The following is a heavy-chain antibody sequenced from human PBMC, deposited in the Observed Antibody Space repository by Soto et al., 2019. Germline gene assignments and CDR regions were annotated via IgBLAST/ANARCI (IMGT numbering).Heavy chain of an antibody. Sequence: VASVKVSCKASGYTFTSYDINWVRQATGQGLEWMGWMNPNSGNTGYAQKFQGRVTMTRNTSISTAYMELSSLRSEDTAVYYCARSRLATYYDFWSAKDYYYYGMDVWGQGTTVTVSS. CDR1: GYTFTSYD. CDR3: ARSRLATYYDFWSAKDYYYYGMDV. D-gene: IGHD3-3*01. V-gene: IGHV1-8*01. CDR2: MNPNSGNT. J-gene: IGHJ6*02.